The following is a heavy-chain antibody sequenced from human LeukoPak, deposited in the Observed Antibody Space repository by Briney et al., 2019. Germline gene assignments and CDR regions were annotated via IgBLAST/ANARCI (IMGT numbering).Heavy chain of an antibody. CDR3: ARGYGYSSSWYAHFDS. CDR1: GVSISSVSYY. V-gene: IGHV4-61*09. D-gene: IGHD6-13*01. CDR2: IYTTGGT. J-gene: IGHJ4*02. Sequence: PSETLSLTCTVSGVSISSVSYYWSWIRQPAGKGLEWIGHIYTTGGTTYNPSLKSRVTISVDTSKNQFSLKLSSVTAGDTAVYYCARGYGYSSSWYAHFDSWGQGTLVTVSS.